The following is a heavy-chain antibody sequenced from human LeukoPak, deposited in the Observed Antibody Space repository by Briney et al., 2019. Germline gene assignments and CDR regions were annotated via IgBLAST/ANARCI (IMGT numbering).Heavy chain of an antibody. V-gene: IGHV4-4*07. CDR3: ARDQSLGTYGSGSWWFDP. D-gene: IGHD3-10*01. CDR1: GGSISGYY. Sequence: SETLSLTCTVSGGSISGYYWSWIRQPAGKGLEWIGRIYSSGSTIYNPSLKSRVTMSVDTSENQFSLKLSSVTAADTAVYYCARDQSLGTYGSGSWWFDPWGQGTLVTVSS. J-gene: IGHJ5*02. CDR2: IYSSGST.